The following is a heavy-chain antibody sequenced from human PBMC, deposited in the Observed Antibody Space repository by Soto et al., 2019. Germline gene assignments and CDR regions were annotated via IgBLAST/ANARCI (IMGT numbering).Heavy chain of an antibody. D-gene: IGHD1-26*01. V-gene: IGHV2-5*02. J-gene: IGHJ3*02. Sequence: QITLKESGPTLVKPTQTLTLTCTFSEFSLSTSGVGVGWIRQPPGKALEWLALIYWDDDTRYRPSLKSRLTITKDTSKNQVVLKVTSMDPVDTATYYCAHRRLSETDAFDIWGQGTMVTVSS. CDR3: AHRRLSETDAFDI. CDR1: EFSLSTSGVG. CDR2: IYWDDDT.